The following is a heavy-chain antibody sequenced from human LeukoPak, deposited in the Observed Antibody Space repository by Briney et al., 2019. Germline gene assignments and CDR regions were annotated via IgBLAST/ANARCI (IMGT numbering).Heavy chain of an antibody. Sequence: SGGSLRLSCAASGFTFSIYSMNWVRQAPGKGLEWVSSISSSSSYIYYADSVKGRFTISRDNAKNSLYLQMNSLRAEDTAVYYCATTRLGGLSYNRYFDFWGQGTLVTVSS. CDR2: ISSSSSYI. J-gene: IGHJ4*02. D-gene: IGHD3-16*02. CDR3: ATTRLGGLSYNRYFDF. V-gene: IGHV3-21*01. CDR1: GFTFSIYS.